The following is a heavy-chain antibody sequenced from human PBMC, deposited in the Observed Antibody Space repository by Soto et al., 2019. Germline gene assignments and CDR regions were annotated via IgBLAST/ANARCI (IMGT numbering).Heavy chain of an antibody. D-gene: IGHD3-3*01. CDR3: AREGGCSSTSWASYYDFSSGDYPFFDC. Sequence: QVQLVESGGGVVQPGRSMRLSCAASGFTFRSYGMHWVRQAPGKGLEWVAVIWYDGSNKYYADSVKGRFTISKDNSKNALFLQMNSLRAEGTAVYYCAREGGCSSTSWASYYDFSSGDYPFFDCWGQGTLVTVSS. J-gene: IGHJ4*02. CDR2: IWYDGSNK. CDR1: GFTFRSYG. V-gene: IGHV3-33*01.